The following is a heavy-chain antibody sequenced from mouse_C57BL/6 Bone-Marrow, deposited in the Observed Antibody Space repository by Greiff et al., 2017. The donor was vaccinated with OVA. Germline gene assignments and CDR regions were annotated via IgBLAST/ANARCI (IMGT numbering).Heavy chain of an antibody. CDR2: IRNKANGDTT. D-gene: IGHD1-1*01. CDR1: GFTFTDYY. V-gene: IGHV7-3*01. CDR3: ARYNYGSSYPYWYFDV. Sequence: DVMLVESGGGLVQPGGSLSLSCAASGFTFTDYYMSWVRQPPGKALEWLGFIRNKANGDTTEYSASVKGRFTISRDNSQSILYRQMNALRAEDSATYYCARYNYGSSYPYWYFDVWGTGTTVTGAS. J-gene: IGHJ1*03.